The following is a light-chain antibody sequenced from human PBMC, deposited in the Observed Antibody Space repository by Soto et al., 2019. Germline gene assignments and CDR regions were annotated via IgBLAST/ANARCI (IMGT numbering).Light chain of an antibody. CDR3: QQRSNWPPVST. J-gene: IGKJ5*01. V-gene: IGKV3-11*01. CDR1: QSVSSY. CDR2: DAS. Sequence: EIVMTQSPATLSVSPGERATLSCRASQSVSSYLAWYQQKPGQAPRLLIYDASNRATGIPARFSGSGSGTDFTLTISSLEPEDFAVYYCQQRSNWPPVSTFGQGTRLEIK.